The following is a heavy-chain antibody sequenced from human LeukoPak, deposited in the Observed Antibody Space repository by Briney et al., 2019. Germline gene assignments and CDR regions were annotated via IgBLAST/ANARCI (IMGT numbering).Heavy chain of an antibody. CDR2: ITNSGGNT. V-gene: IGHV3-23*01. D-gene: IGHD5-12*01. J-gene: IGHJ4*02. Sequence: PGGSLRLSCAASGFTFTSYAMSWVRQAPGKGLEWDSGITNSGGNTYYADSVKGRFTISRDNSKSTLYLQMNSLRAEDTAVFYCAKGGQTDRFDYWGQGALVTVSS. CDR3: AKGGQTDRFDY. CDR1: GFTFTSYA.